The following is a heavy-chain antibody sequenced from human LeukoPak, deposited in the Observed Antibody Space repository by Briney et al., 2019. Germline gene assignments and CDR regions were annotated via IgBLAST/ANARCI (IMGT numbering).Heavy chain of an antibody. J-gene: IGHJ6*02. CDR2: ISGSGGST. V-gene: IGHV3-23*01. D-gene: IGHD5-18*01. CDR3: AYLQLWPHDYYYYGMDV. CDR1: GFTFSSYA. Sequence: PGGSLRLSCAASGFTFSSYAMSWVRQAPGKGLEGVSAISGSGGSTYYADSVKGRFTISRDNSKNTLYLPMNSLRAEDTAVYYCAYLQLWPHDYYYYGMDVWGQGTTVTVSS.